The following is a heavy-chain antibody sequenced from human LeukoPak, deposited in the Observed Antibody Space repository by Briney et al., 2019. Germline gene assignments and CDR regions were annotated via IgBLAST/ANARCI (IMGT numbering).Heavy chain of an antibody. J-gene: IGHJ5*02. Sequence: ASVKVSCKASGYTFTSYGISWVRQAPGQGLEWMGWISAYNGNTNYAQKLQGRVTMTTDTSTSTAYMELRSLGSDDTAVYYCARVRITMVRGVIGWFDPWGQGTLVTVSS. CDR1: GYTFTSYG. CDR3: ARVRITMVRGVIGWFDP. V-gene: IGHV1-18*04. CDR2: ISAYNGNT. D-gene: IGHD3-10*01.